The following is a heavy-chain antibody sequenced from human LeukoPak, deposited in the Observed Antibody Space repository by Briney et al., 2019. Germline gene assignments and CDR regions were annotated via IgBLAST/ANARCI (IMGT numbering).Heavy chain of an antibody. D-gene: IGHD3-10*01. CDR1: GGSISSGDYY. Sequence: SETLSLTCTVSGGSISSGDYYWSWIRQPPGKGLEWIGYIYYSGSTYYNPSLKSRVTISVDTPKNQFSLKLSSVTAADTAVYYCARAVYYGSGSCYYYYYYGMDVWGQGTTVTVSS. CDR3: ARAVYYGSGSCYYYYYYGMDV. CDR2: IYYSGST. J-gene: IGHJ6*02. V-gene: IGHV4-30-4*01.